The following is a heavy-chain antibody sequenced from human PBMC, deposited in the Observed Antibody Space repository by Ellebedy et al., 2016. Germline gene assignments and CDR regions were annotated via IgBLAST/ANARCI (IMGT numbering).Heavy chain of an antibody. D-gene: IGHD2-21*02. CDR3: ARLSGDRSPWYLDF. V-gene: IGHV3-21*01. J-gene: IGHJ4*02. Sequence: GGSLRLSXAASGFTFSASSMNLVRQAPGKGLEWVSSIAPSGGSIFYAKSLEGRFSISRDNAGQSLFLQMNNLRAEDTAVYYCARLSGDRSPWYLDFWGQGTLVTVSS. CDR2: IAPSGGSI. CDR1: GFTFSASS.